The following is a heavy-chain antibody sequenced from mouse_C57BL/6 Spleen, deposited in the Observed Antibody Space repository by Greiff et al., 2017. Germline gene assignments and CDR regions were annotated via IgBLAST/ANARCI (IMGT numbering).Heavy chain of an antibody. CDR1: GYTFTSYW. V-gene: IGHV1-59*01. CDR3: ARGDSNYAMDY. CDR2: IDPSDSYT. D-gene: IGHD2-5*01. Sequence: VQLQQPGAELVRPGTSVKLSCKASGYTFTSYWMHWVKQRPGQGLEWIGVIDPSDSYTNYNQKFKGKATLTVDTSSSTAYMQRSSLTSEDSAVYYCARGDSNYAMDYWGQGTSVTVSS. J-gene: IGHJ4*01.